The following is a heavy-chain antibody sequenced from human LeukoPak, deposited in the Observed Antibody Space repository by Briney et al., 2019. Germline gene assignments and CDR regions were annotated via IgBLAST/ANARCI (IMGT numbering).Heavy chain of an antibody. V-gene: IGHV1-2*02. J-gene: IGHJ4*02. CDR2: INPNSGGT. CDR1: GYTFISFD. Sequence: ASVKVSCKTSGYTFISFDINWVRQAPGQGLEWMGWINPNSGGTNYAQKFQGRVTMTRDTSISTAYMELSRLRSEDTAVYYCARDLSSTEGYYYGNFDYWGQGTLVTVSS. CDR3: ARDLSSTEGYYYGNFDY. D-gene: IGHD3-10*01.